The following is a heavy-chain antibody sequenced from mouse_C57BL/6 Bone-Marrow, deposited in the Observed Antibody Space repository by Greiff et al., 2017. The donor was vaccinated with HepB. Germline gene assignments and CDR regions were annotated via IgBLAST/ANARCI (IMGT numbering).Heavy chain of an antibody. D-gene: IGHD1-1*01. CDR3: ARSRYYGSSPAWFAY. CDR2: INPNNGGT. CDR1: GYTFTDYY. V-gene: IGHV1-26*01. Sequence: EVQLQQSGPELVKPGASVKISCKASGYTFTDYYMNWVKQSHGKSLEWIGDINPNNGGTSYNQKFKGKATLTVDKSSSTAYMQLNSLTSEDSAVYYCARSRYYGSSPAWFAYWGQGTLVTVSA. J-gene: IGHJ3*01.